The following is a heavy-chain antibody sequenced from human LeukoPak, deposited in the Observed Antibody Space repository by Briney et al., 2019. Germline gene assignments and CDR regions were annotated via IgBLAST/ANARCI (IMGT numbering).Heavy chain of an antibody. J-gene: IGHJ5*02. D-gene: IGHD6-13*01. V-gene: IGHV3-74*01. CDR1: GFTLSSYW. Sequence: GGSLRLSCAASGFTLSSYWMHWVRHAPGKALVWVSRINSDGSTTNYADSVKGRFTISRDNAKNTLYLQMDSLRAEDTAVYYCARGPGYSSSWYGTDLWGQGALVTVSS. CDR2: INSDGSTT. CDR3: ARGPGYSSSWYGTDL.